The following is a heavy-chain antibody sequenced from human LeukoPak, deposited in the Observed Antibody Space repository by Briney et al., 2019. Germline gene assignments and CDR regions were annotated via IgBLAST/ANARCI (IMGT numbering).Heavy chain of an antibody. J-gene: IGHJ4*02. V-gene: IGHV4-39*07. CDR1: TGSSISTSYY. CDR3: AGEMRSRRGGFEY. CDR2: MDCSGST. Sequence: SEAPPLPCSIATGSSISTSYYGCGSHQPPEMRLEWIGSMDCSGSTFYTASLRGRVTVSGDTSKSQVSLQLNSVTAADTAVYYCAGEMRSRRGGFEYWHQGTLVSVSS. D-gene: IGHD3-10*01.